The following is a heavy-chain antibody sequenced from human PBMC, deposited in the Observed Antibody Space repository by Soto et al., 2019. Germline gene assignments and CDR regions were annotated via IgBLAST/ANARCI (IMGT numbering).Heavy chain of an antibody. Sequence: PSETLSLTCAVYGGSFSGYYWSWIRQPPGKGLEWIGEINHIGSTNYNPSLKSRVTISVDTSKNQFSLKLSSVTAADTAVYYCARDRYCSGGSCYSRVYFQHWGQGTLVTVSS. CDR1: GGSFSGYY. CDR2: INHIGST. V-gene: IGHV4-34*01. J-gene: IGHJ1*01. D-gene: IGHD2-15*01. CDR3: ARDRYCSGGSCYSRVYFQH.